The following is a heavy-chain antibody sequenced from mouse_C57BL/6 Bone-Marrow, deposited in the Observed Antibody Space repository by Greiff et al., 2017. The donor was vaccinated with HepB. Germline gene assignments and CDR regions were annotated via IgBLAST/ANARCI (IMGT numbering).Heavy chain of an antibody. CDR2: ISSGSSTI. V-gene: IGHV5-17*01. CDR3: ARKVIYYDHDGYFDY. J-gene: IGHJ2*01. CDR1: GFTFSDYG. Sequence: EVKLMESGGGLVKPGGSLKLSCAASGFTFSDYGMHWVRQAPEKGLEWVAYISSGSSTIYYADTVKGRFTISRDNAKNTLFLQMTSLRSEDTAMYYCARKVIYYDHDGYFDYWGQGTTLTVSS. D-gene: IGHD2-4*01.